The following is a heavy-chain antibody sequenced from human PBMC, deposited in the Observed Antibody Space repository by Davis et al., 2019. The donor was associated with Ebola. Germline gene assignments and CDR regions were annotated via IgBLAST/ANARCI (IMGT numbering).Heavy chain of an antibody. J-gene: IGHJ5*02. CDR3: AKVHPPTTVTTGGFDP. V-gene: IGHV3-23*01. CDR1: GFIFSSYA. Sequence: GESLKISCAASGFIFSSYAMSWVRQAPGKGLEWVSSISVRSITYHADSVKGRFTISRDNSKNTLYLQMSSLRAEDTAVYYCAKVHPPTTVTTGGFDPWGQGTLVTVSS. D-gene: IGHD4-17*01. CDR2: ISVRSIT.